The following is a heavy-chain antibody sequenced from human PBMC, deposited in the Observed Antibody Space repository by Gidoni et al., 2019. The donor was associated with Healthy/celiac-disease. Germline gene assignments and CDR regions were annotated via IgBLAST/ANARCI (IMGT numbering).Heavy chain of an antibody. V-gene: IGHV5-10-1*01. CDR3: ARHVAYCSGGSCYSTPFDY. J-gene: IGHJ4*02. CDR2: LDPSDSYT. Sequence: VQLVQSGAEVQKPGESLRISCKGSGSSFPSYCFSWVRQMPGKGLEWMGRLDPSDSYTNYSPSFQGHVTSSADKSISTAYLQWSSLKASYTAMYYCARHVAYCSGGSCYSTPFDYWGQGTLVTVSS. D-gene: IGHD2-15*01. CDR1: GSSFPSYC.